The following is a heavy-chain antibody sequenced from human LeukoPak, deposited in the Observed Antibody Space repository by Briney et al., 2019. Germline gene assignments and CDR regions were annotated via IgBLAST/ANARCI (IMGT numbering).Heavy chain of an antibody. CDR1: GFTLSTYA. Sequence: PGRSLRLSCAASGFTLSTYAMHWVRQAPGKGLEWVAVISYDGTDTYYADSVKGRFTISRDTSKNSLYLRMNSLRPEDTAVFYCARIRGGPIDYWGQGTLVTVSS. CDR3: ARIRGGPIDY. V-gene: IGHV3-30-3*01. D-gene: IGHD3-16*01. CDR2: ISYDGTDT. J-gene: IGHJ4*02.